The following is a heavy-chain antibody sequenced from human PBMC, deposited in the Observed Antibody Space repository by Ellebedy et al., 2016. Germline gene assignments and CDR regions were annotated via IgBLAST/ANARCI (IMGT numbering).Heavy chain of an antibody. CDR3: ASRAIAVAGTDPPKDYYYGMDV. CDR1: GFTFSNFA. D-gene: IGHD6-19*01. J-gene: IGHJ6*02. CDR2: ISSTGTYI. Sequence: GGSLRLSCAASGFTFSNFAMNWVRQAPGKGLEWVSSISSTGTYIYYAGSVKGRFTISRDNAKNSLYLQMNRLGPGDTAVYYCASRAIAVAGTDPPKDYYYGMDVWGQGTTVTVSS. V-gene: IGHV3-21*01.